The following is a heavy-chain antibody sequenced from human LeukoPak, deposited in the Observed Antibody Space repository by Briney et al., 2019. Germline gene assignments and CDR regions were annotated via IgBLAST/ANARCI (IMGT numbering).Heavy chain of an antibody. CDR1: GFTFSSYS. CDR2: ISSSSSYI. D-gene: IGHD2-2*01. CDR3: ARDFVRYCSSTSCIGGY. J-gene: IGHJ4*02. Sequence: GGSLRLSCAASGFTFSSYSMNWVRQAPGKGLEWVSSISSSSSYIYYADSVKGRFTISRDNAKNSLYLQMNSLRAEDTAVYYCARDFVRYCSSTSCIGGYWGQGTLVTVSS. V-gene: IGHV3-21*01.